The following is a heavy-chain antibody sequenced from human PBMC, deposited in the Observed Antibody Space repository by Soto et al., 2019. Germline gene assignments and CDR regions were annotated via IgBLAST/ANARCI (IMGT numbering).Heavy chain of an antibody. CDR2: ISYDGSNK. Sequence: GGSLRLSCAASGFTFSSYGMHWVRQAPGKGLEWVAVISYDGSNKYYADSVKGRFTISRDNSKNTLYLQMNSLRAEDTAVYYCAKDTAMVSLDYWGQGTLVTVSS. D-gene: IGHD5-18*01. CDR3: AKDTAMVSLDY. CDR1: GFTFSSYG. J-gene: IGHJ4*02. V-gene: IGHV3-30*18.